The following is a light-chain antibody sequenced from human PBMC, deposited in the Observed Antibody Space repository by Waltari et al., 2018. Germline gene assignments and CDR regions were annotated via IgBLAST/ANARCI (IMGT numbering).Light chain of an antibody. CDR3: QQFNTFPLT. CDR2: DAS. J-gene: IGKJ4*01. Sequence: DIQLTQSPSFLSASVGDRVTITCRASQGIATFLTWYQLKPGKAPELLIYDASTLQTGVPSRFSASGSGTDFTLTISSLQPEDFATYYCQQFNTFPLTLGGGTKVEVK. CDR1: QGIATF. V-gene: IGKV1-9*01.